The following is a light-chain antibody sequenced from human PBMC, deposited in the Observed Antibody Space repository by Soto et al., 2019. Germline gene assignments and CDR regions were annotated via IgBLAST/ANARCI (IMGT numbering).Light chain of an antibody. CDR2: GNT. CDR1: SSNIGAGYD. J-gene: IGLJ2*01. V-gene: IGLV1-40*01. CDR3: HSYDSTLSASI. Sequence: QSVLTQPPSVSGAPGQRFTISCTGSSSNIGAGYDVHWYHQLPGTAPKLLIFGNTNRPSGVPDRFSGSKSGTSASLAINGLQADDEANYYCHSYDSTLSASIFGGGTKLTVL.